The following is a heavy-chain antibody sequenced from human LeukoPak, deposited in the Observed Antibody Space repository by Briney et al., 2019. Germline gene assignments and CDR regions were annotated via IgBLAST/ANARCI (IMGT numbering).Heavy chain of an antibody. CDR3: ARAVDYGGDSRHLDY. J-gene: IGHJ4*02. Sequence: ASVKVSCKASGYTFTSYYMHWVRQAPGQGLEWMGIINPSGGSTSYAQKFQGRVTMTRDTSTNTVYVELSSLRSEDTAVYYCARAVDYGGDSRHLDYWGQGTLVTVSS. CDR2: INPSGGST. V-gene: IGHV1-46*01. D-gene: IGHD4-23*01. CDR1: GYTFTSYY.